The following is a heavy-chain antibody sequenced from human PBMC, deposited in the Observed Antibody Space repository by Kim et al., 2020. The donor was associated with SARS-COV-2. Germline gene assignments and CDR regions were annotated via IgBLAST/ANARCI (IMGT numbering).Heavy chain of an antibody. D-gene: IGHD1-26*01. J-gene: IGHJ6*02. Sequence: YYADSVRGRFTISRDSANNSLSLRMDSLRGEDTAVYYCAREGGVFHYGMDVWGQGTTVTVSS. CDR3: AREGGVFHYGMDV. V-gene: IGHV3-48*03.